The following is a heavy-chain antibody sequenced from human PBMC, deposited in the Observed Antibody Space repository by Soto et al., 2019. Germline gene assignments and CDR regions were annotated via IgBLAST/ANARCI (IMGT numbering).Heavy chain of an antibody. Sequence: SETLSLTCTVSGGSISSYYWSWIRQPPGKGLEWIGYIYYTGSTNYNPSLRSRVTISVETSKSQFSLKLSSVTAAETAVYYCARETGVQYPFDTWGQGTLVTVSS. V-gene: IGHV4-59*01. J-gene: IGHJ5*02. CDR2: IYYTGST. CDR3: ARETGVQYPFDT. CDR1: GGSISSYY. D-gene: IGHD1-1*01.